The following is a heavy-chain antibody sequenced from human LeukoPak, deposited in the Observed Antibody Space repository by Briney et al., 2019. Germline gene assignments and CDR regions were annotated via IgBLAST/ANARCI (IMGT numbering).Heavy chain of an antibody. D-gene: IGHD3-10*01. CDR2: VNPNSGNT. J-gene: IGHJ4*02. CDR1: GYTFANYE. CDR3: ETGTSYYASGSYPDFDY. Sequence: ASVKVSCKASGYTFANYEIHRVREATGQGLEWMAWVNPNSGNTNYAQKFQGRVTVTRHTFISTAYMELGSLGFEDTAVYYCETGTSYYASGSYPDFDYWGQGALVTVSS. V-gene: IGHV1-8*03.